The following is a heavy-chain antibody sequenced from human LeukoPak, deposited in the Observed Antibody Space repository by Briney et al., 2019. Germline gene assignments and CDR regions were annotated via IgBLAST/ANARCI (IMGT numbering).Heavy chain of an antibody. CDR3: TRMTTGPVY. CDR1: GVSFDDYY. Sequence: PSETLSLTCAVSGVSFDDYYWSWVRQTPGKGLEWIGEINHSGYTNDSPSLKSRVTLSIDTSRKQFSPNLRSVTVADAGIYYCTRMTTGPVYWGEGTLVTVSS. CDR2: INHSGYT. J-gene: IGHJ1*01. V-gene: IGHV4-34*01. D-gene: IGHD4-17*01.